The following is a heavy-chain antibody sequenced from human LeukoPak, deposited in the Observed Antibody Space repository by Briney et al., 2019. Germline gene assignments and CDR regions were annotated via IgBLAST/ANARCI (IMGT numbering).Heavy chain of an antibody. CDR1: GGHISSNSFY. V-gene: IGHV4-39*01. CDR3: TRRGIYTYEWSAGGDS. J-gene: IGHJ4*02. D-gene: IGHD3-16*01. CDR2: IYYFGGT. Sequence: SETLSLTCAVSGGHISSNSFYLGWIRQPPGKGLEWIGSIYYFGGTYYNPSLKSRITISVDTSRSQISLKLSSVTAADTAVYYSTRRGIYTYEWSAGGDSWGQGTLVIVSS.